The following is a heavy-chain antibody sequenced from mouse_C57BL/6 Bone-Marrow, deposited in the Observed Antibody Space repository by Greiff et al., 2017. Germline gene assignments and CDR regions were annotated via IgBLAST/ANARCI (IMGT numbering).Heavy chain of an antibody. V-gene: IGHV3-6*01. D-gene: IGHD3-2*02. CDR2: ISYDGSN. J-gene: IGHJ3*01. CDR3: ARDSSGYGFAY. Sequence: EVKLMESGPGLVKPSQSLSLTCSVTGYSITSGYYWNWIRQFPGNKLEWMGYISYDGSNNYNPSLKNRISITRDTSKNQFFLKLNSVTTEDTATYYCARDSSGYGFAYWGQGTLVTVSA. CDR1: GYSITSGYY.